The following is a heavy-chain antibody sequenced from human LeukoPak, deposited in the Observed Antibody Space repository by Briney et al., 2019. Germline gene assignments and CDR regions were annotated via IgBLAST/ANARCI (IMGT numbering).Heavy chain of an antibody. D-gene: IGHD2-21*01. J-gene: IGHJ4*02. Sequence: PGGSLRLSCAASGFTFSSYGMHWVRQAPGKGLEWVAVISYDGSNKYYADSVKGRFTISRDNSKNTLYLQTNSLRAEDTAVYYCAKDFVGDIWGQGTLVTVSS. V-gene: IGHV3-30*18. CDR3: AKDFVGDI. CDR2: ISYDGSNK. CDR1: GFTFSSYG.